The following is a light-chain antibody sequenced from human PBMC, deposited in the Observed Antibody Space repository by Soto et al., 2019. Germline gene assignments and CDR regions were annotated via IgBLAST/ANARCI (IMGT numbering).Light chain of an antibody. CDR2: GAS. CDR1: QTINSNY. V-gene: IGKV3-20*01. CDR3: HHTGVSPRFT. J-gene: IGKJ3*01. Sequence: EIVLTQSPGTLSLSPGERATLACRTSQTINSNYLAWYQQKVGQAPRLLIHGASSTSTGISDRFSGSGSGADFTLTISNLEPEDLAVYYCHHTGVSPRFTFGPGTKVDI.